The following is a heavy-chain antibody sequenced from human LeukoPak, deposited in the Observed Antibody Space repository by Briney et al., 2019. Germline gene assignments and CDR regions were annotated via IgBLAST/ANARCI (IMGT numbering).Heavy chain of an antibody. J-gene: IGHJ6*02. CDR3: ARHGAAADTYYYYGMDV. CDR2: IYPGDSDT. CDR1: GYSFTSYW. D-gene: IGHD6-13*01. Sequence: GESPKISCKGSGYSFTSYWIGWVRQMPGKGLEWMGIIYPGDSDTRYSPSFQGQVTISADKSISTAYLQWSSLKASDTAMYYCARHGAAADTYYYYGMDVWGQGTTVTVSS. V-gene: IGHV5-51*01.